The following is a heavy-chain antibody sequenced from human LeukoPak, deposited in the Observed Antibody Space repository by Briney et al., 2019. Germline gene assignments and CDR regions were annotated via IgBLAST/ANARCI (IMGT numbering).Heavy chain of an antibody. CDR2: ISSSSSYI. D-gene: IGHD6-13*01. J-gene: IGHJ4*02. CDR1: GFTFSSYS. CDR3: ALGAAAGPLVVDY. V-gene: IGHV3-21*01. Sequence: PGGSLRLSCAASGFTFSSYSMNWVRQAPGEGLEWVSSISSSSSYIYYADSVKGRFTISRDNAKNPLYLQMNSLRAEDTAVYYCALGAAAGPLVVDYWGQGTLVTVSS.